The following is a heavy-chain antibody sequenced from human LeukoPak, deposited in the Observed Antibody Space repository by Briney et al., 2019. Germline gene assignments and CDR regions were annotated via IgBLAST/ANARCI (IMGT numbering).Heavy chain of an antibody. CDR2: INPNSGGT. Sequence: ASVKVSCKASGYTFTGYYMHWVRQAPGQGLEWMGRINPNSGGTNYAQKFQGRVTMTRDTSISTAYMELSRLRSEDTAVYYCASSDRLRGSGSYYNVYWGQGTLVTVSS. CDR3: ASSDRLRGSGSYYNVY. V-gene: IGHV1-2*06. CDR1: GYTFTGYY. D-gene: IGHD3-10*01. J-gene: IGHJ4*02.